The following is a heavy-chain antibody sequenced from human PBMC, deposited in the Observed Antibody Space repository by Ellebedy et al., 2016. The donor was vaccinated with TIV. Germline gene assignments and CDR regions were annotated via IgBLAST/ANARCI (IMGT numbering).Heavy chain of an antibody. CDR1: GFTFSSYG. D-gene: IGHD3-22*01. V-gene: IGHV3-23*01. J-gene: IGHJ6*02. CDR3: AKHRGGYNYYGMDV. Sequence: GESLKISCAASGFTFSSYGMSWVRQAPGKGLEWVSTISGSGGNTYHADSVKGRFTISRDNSKNTLYLQMNSLRAEDTAVYYCAKHRGGYNYYGMDVWGQGTTVTVSS. CDR2: ISGSGGNT.